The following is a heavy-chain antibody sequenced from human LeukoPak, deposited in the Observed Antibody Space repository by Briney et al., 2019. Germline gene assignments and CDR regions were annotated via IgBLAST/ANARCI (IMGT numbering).Heavy chain of an antibody. CDR3: ARVFSGTYLNYHHFDY. V-gene: IGHV3-9*01. D-gene: IGHD1-26*01. J-gene: IGHJ4*02. CDR1: GFTFDDYA. CDR2: ISWNSGSI. Sequence: GGSLRLSCAASGFTFDDYAMHWVRQAPGKGLEWVSGISWNSGSIGYADSVKGRFTVSRNNAKNSLYLQMDSLRAEDTAVYYCARVFSGTYLNYHHFDYWGQGTLVTVSS.